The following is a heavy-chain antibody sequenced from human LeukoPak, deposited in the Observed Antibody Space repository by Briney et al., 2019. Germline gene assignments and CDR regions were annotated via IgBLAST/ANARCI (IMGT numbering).Heavy chain of an antibody. CDR2: IYHSGST. Sequence: SETLSLTCTVSGYSISSGYYWGWIRQPPGKGLEWIGSIYHSGSTYYNPSLKSRVTISVDTSKNQFSLKLSSVTAADTAVYYCARVYSYGNPFDYWGQGTLVTVSS. CDR3: ARVYSYGNPFDY. D-gene: IGHD5-18*01. V-gene: IGHV4-38-2*02. J-gene: IGHJ4*02. CDR1: GYSISSGYY.